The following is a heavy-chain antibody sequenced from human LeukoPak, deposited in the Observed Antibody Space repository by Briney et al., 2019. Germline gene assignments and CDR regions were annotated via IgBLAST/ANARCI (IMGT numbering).Heavy chain of an antibody. D-gene: IGHD3-16*01. CDR2: IYYSGST. V-gene: IGHV4-59*01. Sequence: PSETLSLTCTVSGGSISSYYWSWIQQPPGKGLEWIGYIYYSGSTNYNPSLKSRVTISVDTSKNQFSLKLGSVTAADTAVYYCARSPTFGGEDFDYWGQGTLVTVSS. CDR3: ARSPTFGGEDFDY. CDR1: GGSISSYY. J-gene: IGHJ4*02.